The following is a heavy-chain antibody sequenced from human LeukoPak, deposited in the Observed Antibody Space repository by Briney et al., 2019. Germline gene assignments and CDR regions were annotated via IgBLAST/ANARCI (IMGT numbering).Heavy chain of an antibody. CDR3: TRAGQWTYGFQDY. V-gene: IGHV3-74*01. J-gene: IGHJ4*02. CDR2: LNSEGSSI. Sequence: QPGGSLRLSCAASGFTFSSYWMHWVRQAPGKGLVWVSRLNSEGSSISYADSVKGRFTISRDNAKNTLYLQMNSLGAEDTAVYYCTRAGQWTYGFQDYWGQGTLVTVSS. CDR1: GFTFSSYW. D-gene: IGHD3-10*01.